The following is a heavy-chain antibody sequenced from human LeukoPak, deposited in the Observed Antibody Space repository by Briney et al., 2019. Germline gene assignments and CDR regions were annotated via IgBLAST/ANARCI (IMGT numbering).Heavy chain of an antibody. CDR1: GFTFSSYA. D-gene: IGHD2-21*02. J-gene: IGHJ5*02. V-gene: IGHV3-7*03. CDR3: ARDFTYCGGDCYPGKFDP. Sequence: GGSLRLSCAASGFTFSSYAMHWVRQAPGKGLEWVANIKQDGSEKYYVDSVKGRFTISRDNAKNSLYLQMNSLRAEDTAVYYCARDFTYCGGDCYPGKFDPWGQGTLVTVSS. CDR2: IKQDGSEK.